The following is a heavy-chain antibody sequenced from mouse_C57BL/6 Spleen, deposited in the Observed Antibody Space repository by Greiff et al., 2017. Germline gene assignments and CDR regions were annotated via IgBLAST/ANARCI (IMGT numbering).Heavy chain of an antibody. V-gene: IGHV1-64*01. Sequence: VQLQQPGAELVKPGASVKLSCKASGYTFTSYWMHWVKQRPGQGLEWIGMIDPNSGGTKYNEKFKSKATLTVDKPSSTAYMQLSSLTSEDSAVYYCARGSDGYYGEVAYWGQGTLVTVSA. CDR3: ARGSDGYYGEVAY. CDR2: IDPNSGGT. CDR1: GYTFTSYW. D-gene: IGHD2-3*01. J-gene: IGHJ3*01.